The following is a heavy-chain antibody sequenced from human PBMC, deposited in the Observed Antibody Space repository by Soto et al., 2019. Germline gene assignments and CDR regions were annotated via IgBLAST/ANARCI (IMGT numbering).Heavy chain of an antibody. D-gene: IGHD3-9*01. CDR1: GYTFTSYG. Sequence: QVQLVQSGAEVKKPGASVKVSCKASGYTFTSYGISWVRLAPGQGLEWMGWISAYNGNTNYAQKLQGRVTMTTDTSTSTAYMELRSLRSDDTAVYYCARRYYDILTGLIYYGMDVWGQGTTVTVSS. V-gene: IGHV1-18*01. CDR2: ISAYNGNT. J-gene: IGHJ6*02. CDR3: ARRYYDILTGLIYYGMDV.